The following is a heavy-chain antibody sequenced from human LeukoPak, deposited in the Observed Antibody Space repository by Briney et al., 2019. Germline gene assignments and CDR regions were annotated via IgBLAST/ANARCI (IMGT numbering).Heavy chain of an antibody. V-gene: IGHV4-59*01. Sequence: SETLSLTCTVSGGSISSYYWSWIRQPPGKGLEWIGYIYYSGSANYNPSLKSRVTISVDTSKNQFSLKLSSVTAADTAVYYCAKDGVLYGMDVWGQGTTVTVSS. CDR3: AKDGVLYGMDV. D-gene: IGHD4-17*01. CDR2: IYYSGSA. J-gene: IGHJ6*02. CDR1: GGSISSYY.